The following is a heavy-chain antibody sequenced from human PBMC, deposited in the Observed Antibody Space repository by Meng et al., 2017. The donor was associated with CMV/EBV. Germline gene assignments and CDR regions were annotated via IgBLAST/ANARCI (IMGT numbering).Heavy chain of an antibody. V-gene: IGHV3-21*01. CDR1: GFTFRTCN. CDR3: ARVGPRVTFVGFSFDF. D-gene: IGHD3/OR15-3a*01. Sequence: GGSLRLSCAASGFTFRTCNMNWVRQAPGRGLEWVSSITSNSDYVRYAGSVKGRFTISRDNVKNALYLQLNNVRAEDTALYYCARVGPRVTFVGFSFDFWGLGTLVTVSS. J-gene: IGHJ4*02. CDR2: ITSNSDYV.